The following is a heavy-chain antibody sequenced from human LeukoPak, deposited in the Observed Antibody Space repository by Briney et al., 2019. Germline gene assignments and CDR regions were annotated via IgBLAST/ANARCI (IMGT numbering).Heavy chain of an antibody. CDR1: GFTFDDYG. D-gene: IGHD6-19*01. CDR2: INWNGGST. CDR3: ARRSGGSRGYYYYYMDV. V-gene: IGHV3-20*04. Sequence: PGGSLRLSCAASGFTFDDYGMSWVRQAPGKGLEWVSGINWNGGSTGYADSVKGRFTISRDNAKNSLYLQMNSLRAEDTALYYCARRSGGSRGYYYYYMDVWGKGTTVTVS. J-gene: IGHJ6*03.